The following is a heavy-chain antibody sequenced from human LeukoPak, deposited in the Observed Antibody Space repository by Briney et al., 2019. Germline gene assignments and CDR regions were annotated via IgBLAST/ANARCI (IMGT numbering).Heavy chain of an antibody. V-gene: IGHV4-59*01. CDR1: GGSISSYY. CDR3: ARGLLSEKGFGY. J-gene: IGHJ4*02. Sequence: PSETLSLTCTVSGGSISSYYWSWIRQPPGKGLEWIGYIYYSGSTNYNPSLKSRVTISVDTSKNQFSLKLSSVTAAVTAVYYCARGLLSEKGFGYWGQGTLVTVSS. D-gene: IGHD3-22*01. CDR2: IYYSGST.